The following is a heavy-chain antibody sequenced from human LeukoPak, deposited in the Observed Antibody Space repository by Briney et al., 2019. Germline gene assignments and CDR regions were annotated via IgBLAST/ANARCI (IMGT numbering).Heavy chain of an antibody. V-gene: IGHV3-74*01. J-gene: IGHJ6*02. CDR3: ARRGTGHGMDV. CDR1: GFTFNNYW. Sequence: GGSLRLSCAASGFTFNNYWIHWVRQAPGKGLVWVSRINNDGSSASYVDSVKGRFTISRDNAKNTLFLQMNSLRAEDTAVYYCARRGTGHGMDVWGQGTTVIVSS. D-gene: IGHD1-1*01. CDR2: INNDGSSA.